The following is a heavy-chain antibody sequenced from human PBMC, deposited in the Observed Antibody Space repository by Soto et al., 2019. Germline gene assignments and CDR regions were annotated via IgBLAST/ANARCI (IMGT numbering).Heavy chain of an antibody. CDR3: ASGYHYVWGSYRFDY. Sequence: VKVSCKASGGTFSSYTISWVRQAPGQGLEWMGRIIPILGIANYAQKFQGRVTITADKSTSTAYMELSSLRSEDTAVYYCASGYHYVWGSYRFDYWGQGTLVTVCS. J-gene: IGHJ4*02. CDR2: IIPILGIA. CDR1: GGTFSSYT. D-gene: IGHD3-16*02. V-gene: IGHV1-69*02.